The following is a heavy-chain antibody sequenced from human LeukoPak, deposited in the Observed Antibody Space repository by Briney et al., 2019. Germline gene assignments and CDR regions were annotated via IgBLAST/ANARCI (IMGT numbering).Heavy chain of an antibody. CDR2: IYYSGST. V-gene: IGHV4-59*01. J-gene: IGHJ4*02. D-gene: IGHD2-21*02. CDR3: AGSMHTKGAYCGGDCYSGPFDY. CDR1: GGSISSYY. Sequence: SETLSLTCTVSGGSISSYYWSWIRQPPGKGLEWIGYIYYSGSTNYNPSLKSRVTISVDTSKNQFSLKLSSVTAADTAVYYCAGSMHTKGAYCGGDCYSGPFDYWGQGTLVTVSS.